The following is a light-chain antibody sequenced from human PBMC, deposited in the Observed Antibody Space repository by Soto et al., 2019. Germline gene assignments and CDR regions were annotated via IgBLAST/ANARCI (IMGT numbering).Light chain of an antibody. Sequence: DIQMTQSPSTLSASVGDRVTITCRASQSITDWLAWYQQKPGKAPKLLMYKVSTLESGVPSRFSGSGSGTEFTLTINSLQPDDFATYYCQQYNNYPRTFGQGTKVEI. V-gene: IGKV1-5*03. CDR2: KVS. J-gene: IGKJ1*01. CDR3: QQYNNYPRT. CDR1: QSITDW.